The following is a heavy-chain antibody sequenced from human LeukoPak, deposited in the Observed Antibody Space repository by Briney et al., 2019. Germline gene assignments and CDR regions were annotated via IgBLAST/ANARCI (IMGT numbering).Heavy chain of an antibody. CDR1: GGTFSSYA. D-gene: IGHD3-10*01. CDR3: ARVQRVKFPLKYYFDY. Sequence: EASVKVSCKASGGTFSSYAISWVRQAPGQGLEWMGGIIPIFGTANYAQKFQGRVTMTRSTSISTAYMELSSLSSEDTAVYYCARVQRVKFPLKYYFDYWGQGTLVTVSS. J-gene: IGHJ4*02. V-gene: IGHV1-69*05. CDR2: IIPIFGTA.